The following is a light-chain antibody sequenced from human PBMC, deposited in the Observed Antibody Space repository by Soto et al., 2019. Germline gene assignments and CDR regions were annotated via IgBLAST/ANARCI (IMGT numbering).Light chain of an antibody. Sequence: QSALTQPASMSGSPGQSITISCTGTSSDVGGYNYVSWFQQHPGKAPKLMIYDVVNRPSGVSNRFSGSKSGNTASLTISGLQAEDEAYYYCSSYISSTTLQMIFGGGTKVTVL. V-gene: IGLV2-14*03. J-gene: IGLJ2*01. CDR3: SSYISSTTLQMI. CDR2: DVV. CDR1: SSDVGGYNY.